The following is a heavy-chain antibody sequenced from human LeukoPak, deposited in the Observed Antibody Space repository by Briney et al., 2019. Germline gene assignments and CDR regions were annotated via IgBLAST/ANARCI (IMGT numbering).Heavy chain of an antibody. CDR2: INHSGST. CDR3: AREFSSSWYPGSFDP. J-gene: IGHJ5*02. Sequence: SETLSLTCAAYGGSFSGYYWSWIRQPPGKGLEWIGEINHSGSTNYNPSLKSRVTMSVDTSKNQFSLKLSSVTAADTAVYYCAREFSSSWYPGSFDPWGQGTLVTVSS. V-gene: IGHV4-34*01. CDR1: GGSFSGYY. D-gene: IGHD6-13*01.